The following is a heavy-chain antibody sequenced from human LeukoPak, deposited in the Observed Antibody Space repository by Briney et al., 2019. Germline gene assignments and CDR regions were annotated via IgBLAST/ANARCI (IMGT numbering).Heavy chain of an antibody. J-gene: IGHJ6*02. CDR3: ARNHYYDILTGSVTYGMDV. CDR1: GGSISSYY. Sequence: SETLSLTCSVSGGSISSYYWSWIRQPPGKGLEWIGYIFFSGSTHYNPSLESRVTISVDTSKNQFSLKLSSVTAADTAVYYCARNHYYDILTGSVTYGMDVWGQGTTVTVSS. CDR2: IFFSGST. V-gene: IGHV4-59*08. D-gene: IGHD3-9*01.